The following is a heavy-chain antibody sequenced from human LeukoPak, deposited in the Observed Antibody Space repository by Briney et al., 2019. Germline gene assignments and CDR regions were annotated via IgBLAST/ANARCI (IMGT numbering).Heavy chain of an antibody. J-gene: IGHJ4*02. Sequence: SETLSLTCTVSGGSINNYYWSWIRQPAGKGLEWIGRIYTSGTSNYTPSLKSRVTMSVDTSKNQFSLKLSSVTAADTAVYYCARGTSGLHYYFDYWDQGTLVTVSS. V-gene: IGHV4-4*07. CDR3: ARGTSGLHYYFDY. D-gene: IGHD6-19*01. CDR2: IYTSGTS. CDR1: GGSINNYY.